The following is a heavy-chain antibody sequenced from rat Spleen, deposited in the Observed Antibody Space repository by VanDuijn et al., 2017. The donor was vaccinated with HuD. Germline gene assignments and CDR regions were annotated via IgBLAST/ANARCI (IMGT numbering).Heavy chain of an antibody. CDR2: IWTGGST. J-gene: IGHJ2*01. D-gene: IGHD1-12*01. CDR3: VRANRESYVHFDY. V-gene: IGHV2-43*01. Sequence: QVQLKESGPGLVQPSQTLSLTCTVSGFSPTNYHVSWVRQPPGKGLEWMGVIWTGGSTAYNSLLSSRLSISRDISKSQVFLKMNSLQTEDTATYYCVRANRESYVHFDYWGQGVMVTVSS. CDR1: GFSPTNYH.